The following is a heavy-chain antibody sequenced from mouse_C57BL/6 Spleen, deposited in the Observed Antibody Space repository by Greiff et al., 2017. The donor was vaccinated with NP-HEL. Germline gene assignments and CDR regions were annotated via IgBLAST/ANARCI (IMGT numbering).Heavy chain of an antibody. J-gene: IGHJ1*03. Sequence: EVHLVESEGGLVQPGSSMKLSCTASGFTFSDYYMAWVRQVPEKGLEWVANINYDGSSTYYLDSLKSRFIISRDNAKNILYLQMSSLKSEDTATYYCARDLYYYGSSEYFDVWGTGTTVTVSS. V-gene: IGHV5-16*01. CDR1: GFTFSDYY. CDR2: INYDGSST. CDR3: ARDLYYYGSSEYFDV. D-gene: IGHD1-1*01.